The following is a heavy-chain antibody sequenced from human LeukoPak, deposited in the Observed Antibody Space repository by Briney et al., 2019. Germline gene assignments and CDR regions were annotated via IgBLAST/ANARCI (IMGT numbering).Heavy chain of an antibody. CDR2: ISGSGGSR. CDR3: AKDGIERVIMYYFDY. V-gene: IGHV3-23*01. J-gene: IGHJ4*02. CDR1: GFTFSDYY. Sequence: PGGSLRLSCAASGFTFSDYYMSWIRQAPGEGLEWVSAISGSGGSRDYADSVKGRLTISRGNSKNTLYLQMNSLRAEDTAVYYCAKDGIERVIMYYFDYWGQGTLVTVSS. D-gene: IGHD3-10*01.